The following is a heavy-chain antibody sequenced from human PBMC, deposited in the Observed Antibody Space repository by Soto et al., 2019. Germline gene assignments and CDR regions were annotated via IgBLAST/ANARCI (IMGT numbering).Heavy chain of an antibody. V-gene: IGHV3-21*01. CDR2: ISSSSSYI. D-gene: IGHD3-22*01. CDR3: ARGGGRDDSSGYYTFFLDY. CDR1: GFTFSSYS. J-gene: IGHJ4*02. Sequence: GGSLRLSCAASGFTFSSYSMNWVRQAPGKGLEWVSSISSSSSYIYYADSVKGRFTISRDNAKNSLYLQMNSLRAEDTAVYYCARGGGRDDSSGYYTFFLDYWGQGTLVTVSS.